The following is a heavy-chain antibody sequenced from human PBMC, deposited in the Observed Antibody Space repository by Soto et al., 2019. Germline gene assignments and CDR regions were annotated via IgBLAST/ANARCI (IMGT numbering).Heavy chain of an antibody. CDR1: GFTFSNFV. CDR2: ITGSGGRA. Sequence: GGSLRLSSAASGFTFSNFVMSWVRHIPGKGLHWVSGITGSGGRAYYADSVKGRFTISRDNFRNTLYLQLSRLGAEDTAMYHCAVHLGQNYYTMDVWGQGTTVTVSS. J-gene: IGHJ6*02. V-gene: IGHV3-23*01. CDR3: AVHLGQNYYTMDV.